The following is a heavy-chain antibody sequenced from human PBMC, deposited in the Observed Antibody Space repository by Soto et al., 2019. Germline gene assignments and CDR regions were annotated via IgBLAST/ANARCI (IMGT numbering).Heavy chain of an antibody. CDR3: ARDMEGYCSSTSCGNWFDP. J-gene: IGHJ5*02. D-gene: IGHD2-2*01. CDR2: IWYDGSNK. V-gene: IGHV3-33*01. Sequence: GGSLRLSCAASGFTFSSYGMHWVRQAPGKGLEWVAVIWYDGSNKYYADSVKGRFTISRDNSKNTLYLQMNSLRAEDTAVYYCARDMEGYCSSTSCGNWFDPWGQGTLVTVSS. CDR1: GFTFSSYG.